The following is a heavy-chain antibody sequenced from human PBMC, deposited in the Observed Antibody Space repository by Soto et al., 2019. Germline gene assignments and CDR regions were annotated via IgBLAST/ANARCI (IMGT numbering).Heavy chain of an antibody. V-gene: IGHV1-18*04. D-gene: IGHD2-2*02. Sequence: QVQLVQSGTEVRMPGTSVKVSCKTSGYTFIDYSITWVRQAPGQGLEWMGWISASNGNTEFAQKLQGRVSMTTDTASGTAYMELRSLRSADTAIYYCAREGLTTSYTFAYWGQGTLVSVSS. CDR3: AREGLTTSYTFAY. CDR2: ISASNGNT. CDR1: GYTFIDYS. J-gene: IGHJ4*02.